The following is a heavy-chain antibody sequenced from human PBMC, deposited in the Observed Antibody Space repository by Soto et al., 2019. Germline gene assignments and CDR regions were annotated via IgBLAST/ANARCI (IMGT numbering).Heavy chain of an antibody. CDR2: INHDGSKT. Sequence: AGGSLRLSCAASKFSFNNYWMHWVRQVPGKGPVWVSRINHDGSKTEYADSVKGRFTISRDNTKNTLYLQINSLRVEDTAMYYCVREPWGFSGTWYDYWGQGTMVTVSS. V-gene: IGHV3-74*03. J-gene: IGHJ4*02. CDR1: KFSFNNYW. CDR3: VREPWGFSGTWYDY. D-gene: IGHD6-13*01.